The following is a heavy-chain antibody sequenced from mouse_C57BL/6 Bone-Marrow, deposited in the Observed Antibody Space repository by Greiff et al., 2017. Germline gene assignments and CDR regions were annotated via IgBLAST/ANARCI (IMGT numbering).Heavy chain of an antibody. CDR3: ARMDLLWYPWFAY. J-gene: IGHJ3*01. Sequence: QVTLKVSGPGILQPSQTLSLTCSFSGFSLSTFGMGVGWIRPPSGKGLEWLAHLWRDDDKYYNPALKSRLTISKDTSKNQVFLKIANVDTADTATYYCARMDLLWYPWFAYWGQGTLVTVSA. CDR1: GFSLSTFGMG. D-gene: IGHD2-1*01. CDR2: LWRDDDK. V-gene: IGHV8-8*01.